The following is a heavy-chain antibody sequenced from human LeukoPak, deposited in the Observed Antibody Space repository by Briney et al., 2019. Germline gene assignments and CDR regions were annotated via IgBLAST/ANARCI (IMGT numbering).Heavy chain of an antibody. Sequence: ASVKVSCKASGYTFTGYYMHWVRQAPGQGLEWMGWINPNSGGTNYAQKFQGRVTMTRDTSISTAYMELSRLRSDDTAVYYCARDGAARAIIYYYYYYMDVWGKGTTVTVSS. J-gene: IGHJ6*03. CDR2: INPNSGGT. CDR1: GYTFTGYY. V-gene: IGHV1-2*02. CDR3: ARDGAARAIIYYYYYYMDV. D-gene: IGHD6-6*01.